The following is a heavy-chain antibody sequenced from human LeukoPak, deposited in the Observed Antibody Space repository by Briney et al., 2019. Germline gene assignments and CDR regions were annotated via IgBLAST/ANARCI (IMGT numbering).Heavy chain of an antibody. V-gene: IGHV3-13*01. CDR3: ARSSTYTSAFDI. CDR2: IGTAGDT. CDR1: GFTFSSYD. J-gene: IGHJ3*02. Sequence: GGSLRLSCAASGFTFSSYDMHWVRQATGKGLEWVSAIGTAGDTYYPGSVKGRFTISRENAKNSLYLQMNSLRAGDTAVYYCARSSTYTSAFDIWGQGTMVTVSS. D-gene: IGHD2-2*02.